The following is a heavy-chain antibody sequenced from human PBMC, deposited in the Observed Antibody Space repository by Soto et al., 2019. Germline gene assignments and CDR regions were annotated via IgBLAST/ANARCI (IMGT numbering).Heavy chain of an antibody. J-gene: IGHJ5*02. CDR3: ARVGAVPDNNWFDP. Sequence: EVQLVESGGGLVQPGGSLRLSCAVSGFTFSTYSMNWVRQAPGKGLEWVSYISSSSSTIYYADSVKGRFTISRDNAKNSLYLQMNSLRDEDTALYDCARVGAVPDNNWFDPWGQGTLVTVSS. CDR1: GFTFSTYS. CDR2: ISSSSSTI. V-gene: IGHV3-48*02. D-gene: IGHD1-26*01.